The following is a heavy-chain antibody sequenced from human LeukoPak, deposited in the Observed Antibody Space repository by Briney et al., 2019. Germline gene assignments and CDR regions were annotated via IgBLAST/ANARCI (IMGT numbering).Heavy chain of an antibody. Sequence: PSETLSLTCTVSGDSISSSSYYWGWIRQPPGKGLEWIGTIYYSGSTYYNPSLKSRVTISVDTSKNQFSLKLSSVTAADTAVYYCARQEVYCSSTSCYARGYSYGTFFDYWGQGTLVTDSS. V-gene: IGHV4-39*01. J-gene: IGHJ4*02. D-gene: IGHD2-2*01. CDR1: GDSISSSSYY. CDR2: IYYSGST. CDR3: ARQEVYCSSTSCYARGYSYGTFFDY.